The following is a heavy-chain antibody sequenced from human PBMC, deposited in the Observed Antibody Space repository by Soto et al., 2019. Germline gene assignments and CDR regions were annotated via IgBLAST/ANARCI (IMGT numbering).Heavy chain of an antibody. CDR1: GYTFTSYG. D-gene: IGHD3-3*01. CDR3: ARGGFYDFWSGYYGDAFDI. CDR2: ISAYNGNT. Sequence: ASVKVSCKASGYTFTSYGISWVRQAPGQGLEWMGWISAYNGNTNYAQKLQGRVTMTTDTSTSTAYMELRSLRSDDTAVYYCARGGFYDFWSGYYGDAFDIWGQGTMVTVS. V-gene: IGHV1-18*01. J-gene: IGHJ3*02.